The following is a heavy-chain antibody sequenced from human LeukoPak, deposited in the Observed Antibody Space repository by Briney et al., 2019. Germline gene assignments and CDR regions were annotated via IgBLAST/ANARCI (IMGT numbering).Heavy chain of an antibody. V-gene: IGHV1-8*01. CDR2: TNPNSGNT. J-gene: IGHJ5*02. CDR1: GYTFTSYD. CDR3: ARKRIAVAGTNWFDP. Sequence: ASVKVSCKASGYTFTSYDINWVRQATGQGLEWMGWTNPNSGNTGYAQKFQGRVTMTRNTSISTAYMELSSLRSEDTAVYYCARKRIAVAGTNWFDPWGQGTLVTVSS. D-gene: IGHD6-19*01.